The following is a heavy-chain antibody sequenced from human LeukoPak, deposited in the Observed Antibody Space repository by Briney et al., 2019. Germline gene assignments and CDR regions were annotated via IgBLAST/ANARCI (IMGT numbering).Heavy chain of an antibody. CDR1: HGSIATHSYL. Sequence: PSETLSLTCTVSHGSIATHSYLWGWLRQPPGKGLEFVASVQYSGFGYKSPSLRSRVAVSTDTSKNQFSLRLESVAAADTAVYFCVRGVSNDWYFDLWGSGTLVSISS. CDR2: VQYSGFG. V-gene: IGHV4-39*07. D-gene: IGHD3-3*01. CDR3: VRGVSNDWYFDL. J-gene: IGHJ2*01.